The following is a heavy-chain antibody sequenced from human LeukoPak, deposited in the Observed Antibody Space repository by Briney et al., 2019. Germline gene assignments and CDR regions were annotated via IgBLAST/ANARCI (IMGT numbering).Heavy chain of an antibody. CDR2: ISYDGSNK. Sequence: PGRSLRLSCAASGFTFSSYGMHWVRQAPGKGLEWVAVISYDGSNKYYADSVKGRFTISRDNSKNTLYLQMNSLRAEDTAVYYCAKAEYSSSWYSGSYYYYYMDVWGKGTTVTVSS. CDR1: GFTFSSYG. V-gene: IGHV3-30*18. D-gene: IGHD6-13*01. CDR3: AKAEYSSSWYSGSYYYYYMDV. J-gene: IGHJ6*03.